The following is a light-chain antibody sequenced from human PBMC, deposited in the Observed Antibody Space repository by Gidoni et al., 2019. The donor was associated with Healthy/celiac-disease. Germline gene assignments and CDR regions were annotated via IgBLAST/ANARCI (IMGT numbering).Light chain of an antibody. CDR3: QQYGSSRRYT. CDR1: QRVSSSY. CDR2: DAS. J-gene: IGKJ2*01. V-gene: IGKV3D-20*01. Sequence: ESVLTQAPATLAWSPGERATLSCGASQRVSSSYLAWHQQTPGLAPKLLIYDASSRATGIPDRFSGSGSGTDFTLSLSRLEPEDFAVYYCQQYGSSRRYTFGQGTKLEIK.